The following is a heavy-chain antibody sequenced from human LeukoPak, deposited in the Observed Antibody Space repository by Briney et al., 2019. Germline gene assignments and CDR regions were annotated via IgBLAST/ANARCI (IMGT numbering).Heavy chain of an antibody. V-gene: IGHV4-34*01. CDR1: GGSFSGYY. CDR2: INHSGST. CDR3: ERGRMVGTNYYMDV. Sequence: SETLSLTCAVYGGSFSGYYWSWIRQPPGKGLEWIGEINHSGSTNYNPSLKSRVTISVDTSKNQFSLKLSSVTAADTAAYYCERGRMVGTNYYMDVWGKGTTVTVSS. D-gene: IGHD5-12*01. J-gene: IGHJ6*03.